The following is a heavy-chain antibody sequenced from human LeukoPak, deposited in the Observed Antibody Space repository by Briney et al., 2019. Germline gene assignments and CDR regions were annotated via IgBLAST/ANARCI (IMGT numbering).Heavy chain of an antibody. CDR1: GFTFSSYW. V-gene: IGHV3-7*01. D-gene: IGHD3-22*01. Sequence: GGSLRLSCAASGFTFSSYWMNWVRQAPGKGLEWVANVKQGGSETYYVDSVKGRFTISRDNAKNSLYLQMNSLRAEDTAVYYCARVHSYYYCSGYSYEHDAFDIWGQGTMVTVSS. CDR3: ARVHSYYYCSGYSYEHDAFDI. CDR2: VKQGGSET. J-gene: IGHJ3*02.